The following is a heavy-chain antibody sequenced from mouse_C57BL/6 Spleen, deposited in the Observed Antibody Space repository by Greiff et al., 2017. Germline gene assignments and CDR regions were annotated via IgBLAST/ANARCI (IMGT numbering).Heavy chain of an antibody. CDR2: INPNNGGT. CDR3: AMDSYGAWFAY. V-gene: IGHV1-26*01. Sequence: VQLQQSGPELVKPGASVKISCKASGYTFTDYYMNWVKQSHGKSLEWIGDINPNNGGTSYNQKFKGKATLTVDKSSSTAYMELRSLTSEDSAVYYCAMDSYGAWFAYWGQGTLVTVSA. CDR1: GYTFTDYY. J-gene: IGHJ3*01. D-gene: IGHD1-1*01.